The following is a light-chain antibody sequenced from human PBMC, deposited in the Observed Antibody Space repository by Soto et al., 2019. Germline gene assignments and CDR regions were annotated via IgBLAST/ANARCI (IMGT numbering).Light chain of an antibody. CDR1: SSDVGDYNF. CDR3: SSYTSSGTLVL. Sequence: QSALTQPASVSGSPGQSITISCTGTSSDVGDYNFVSWYQQHPGKAPKLMFYDVSNRPSGVSDRFSGSKSGNTASLAISGLQAEDEADYCCSSYTSSGTLVLFGGATKLTVL. CDR2: DVS. J-gene: IGLJ2*01. V-gene: IGLV2-14*01.